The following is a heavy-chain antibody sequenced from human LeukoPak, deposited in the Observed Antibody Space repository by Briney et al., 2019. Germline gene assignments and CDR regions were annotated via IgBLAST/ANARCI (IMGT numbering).Heavy chain of an antibody. J-gene: IGHJ4*02. CDR1: GFTFDDYG. CDR2: MNWNGGTI. CDR3: ARYGFYCSSTSCYIFDN. D-gene: IGHD2-2*02. Sequence: GGSLRLSCAASGFTFDDYGMSWVRQAPGKGLEWVSGMNWNGGTIGYEDSVKGRFIISRDNATTSLYLQMNSLRAEDTALYYCARYGFYCSSTSCYIFDNWGQGTLVTVSS. V-gene: IGHV3-20*04.